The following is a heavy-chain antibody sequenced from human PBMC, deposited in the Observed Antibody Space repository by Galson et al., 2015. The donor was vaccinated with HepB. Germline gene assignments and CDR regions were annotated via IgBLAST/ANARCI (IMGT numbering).Heavy chain of an antibody. CDR3: ARDLTMIAAFDI. CDR1: GFTFSSYG. D-gene: IGHD3-22*01. Sequence: SLRLSCAASGFTFSSYGMHWVRQAPGKGLEWVAVIWYDGSNKYYADSVKGRFTISRDNSKNTLYLQKNSLRAEDTAVYYCARDLTMIAAFDIWGQGTMVTVSS. CDR2: IWYDGSNK. V-gene: IGHV3-33*01. J-gene: IGHJ3*02.